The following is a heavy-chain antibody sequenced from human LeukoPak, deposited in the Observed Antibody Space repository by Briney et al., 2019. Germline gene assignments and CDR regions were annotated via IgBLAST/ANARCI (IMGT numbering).Heavy chain of an antibody. D-gene: IGHD1-26*01. CDR2: ISYDGSNK. CDR3: ARAGAIFLLWTSHPFDP. V-gene: IGHV3-30*04. Sequence: GGSLRLSCAASGFTFSSYAMHWVRQAPGKGLEWVAVISYDGSNKYYADSVKGRFTISRDNSKNTLYLQMNSLRAEDTAVYYCARAGAIFLLWTSHPFDPWGQGTLVTVSS. J-gene: IGHJ5*02. CDR1: GFTFSSYA.